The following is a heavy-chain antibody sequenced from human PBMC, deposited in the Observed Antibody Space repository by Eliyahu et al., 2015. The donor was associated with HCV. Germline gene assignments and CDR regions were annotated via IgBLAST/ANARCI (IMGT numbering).Heavy chain of an antibody. D-gene: IGHD6-6*01. CDR2: IWYDGSNK. V-gene: IGHV3-33*01. J-gene: IGHJ4*02. CDR1: GFTFSSYG. Sequence: QVQLVESGGGVVQPGRSLRLSCAASGFTFSSYGMHWVRQAPGKGLGGVAVIWYDGSNKYYADSVKGRFTISRDNSKNTLYLQMNSLRAEDTAVYYCARDTNVYSSSPGGVDYWGQGTLVTVSS. CDR3: ARDTNVYSSSPGGVDY.